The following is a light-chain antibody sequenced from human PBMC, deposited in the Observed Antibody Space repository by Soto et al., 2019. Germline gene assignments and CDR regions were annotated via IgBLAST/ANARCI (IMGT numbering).Light chain of an antibody. CDR2: GAS. CDR3: QQYNNWPRST. CDR1: QSVSSSY. J-gene: IGKJ5*01. V-gene: IGKV3-20*01. Sequence: EVVLTQSPGTLALSRGERATLSCRASQSVSSSYLAWYQHRPGQAPRLLIFGASSRATGIPDRFSGTGSGTDFTLTISRLEPEDFAVYYCQQYNNWPRSTFGQGTRLEIK.